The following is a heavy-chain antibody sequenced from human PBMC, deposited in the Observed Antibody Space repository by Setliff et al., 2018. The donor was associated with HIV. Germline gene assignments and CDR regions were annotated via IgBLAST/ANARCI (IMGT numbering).Heavy chain of an antibody. CDR2: IYYSGST. D-gene: IGHD2-15*01. V-gene: IGHV4-39*07. CDR1: GGSISSSSYY. J-gene: IGHJ4*02. Sequence: KTSETLSLTCTASGGSISSSSYYWGWIRQPPGKGLEWIGSIYYSGSTYYNPSLKSRVTISVDTSKNQFSLKLSSVTAADTAVYFCARGPLYCSGGNCYLYYFDYWGQGTLVTVSS. CDR3: ARGPLYCSGGNCYLYYFDY.